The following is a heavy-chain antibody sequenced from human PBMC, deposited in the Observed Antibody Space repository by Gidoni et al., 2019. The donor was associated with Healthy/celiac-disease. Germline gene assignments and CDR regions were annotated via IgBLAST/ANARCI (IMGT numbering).Heavy chain of an antibody. D-gene: IGHD3-22*01. CDR1: GFTFSSYA. CDR2: ISGSGGST. Sequence: EVQLLESGGGLVQPGGSLRLSCADSGFTFSSYAMSWVRQAPGKGLEWVSAISGSGGSTYYADSVKGRFTISRDNSKNTLYLQMNSLRAEDTAVYYCAKGHVGTMIVVVITYFDYWGQGTLVTVSS. V-gene: IGHV3-23*01. CDR3: AKGHVGTMIVVVITYFDY. J-gene: IGHJ4*02.